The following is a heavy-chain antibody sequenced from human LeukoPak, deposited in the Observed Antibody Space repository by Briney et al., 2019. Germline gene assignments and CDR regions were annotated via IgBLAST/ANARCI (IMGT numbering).Heavy chain of an antibody. Sequence: PSETLSLTCTVSGGSISSSSYYWGWIRQPPGKGREWIGSIYYSGSTYYNPSLKSRVTISVDTSKNQFSLKLSSVTAADTAVYYCASFPMATITGYFDYWGQGTLVTVSS. J-gene: IGHJ4*02. CDR2: IYYSGST. V-gene: IGHV4-39*01. CDR3: ASFPMATITGYFDY. D-gene: IGHD5-24*01. CDR1: GGSISSSSYY.